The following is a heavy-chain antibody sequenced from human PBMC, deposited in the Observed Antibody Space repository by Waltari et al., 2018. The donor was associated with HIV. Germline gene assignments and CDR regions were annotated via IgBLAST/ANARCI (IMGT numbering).Heavy chain of an antibody. Sequence: EVQLVESGGGLVQPGGYLRPSCAASGFTFSSSWMHWVRQAPGKGLVWVSRINREGSSTSYADSVKGRFTISRDNAKNTLYLQMNSLRAEDTAVYYCASGYSSSWRSDYYYYGMDVWGQGTTVTVSS. V-gene: IGHV3-74*01. D-gene: IGHD6-13*01. CDR1: GFTFSSSW. CDR3: ASGYSSSWRSDYYYYGMDV. CDR2: INREGSST. J-gene: IGHJ6*02.